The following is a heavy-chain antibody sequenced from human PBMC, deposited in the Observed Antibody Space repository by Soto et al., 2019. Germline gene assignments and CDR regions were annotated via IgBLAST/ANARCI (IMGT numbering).Heavy chain of an antibody. CDR2: ISGSGGST. CDR1: GFNFRSSA. J-gene: IGHJ4*02. D-gene: IGHD3-3*01. Sequence: GGSLRLSCAASGFNFRSSASNWVRQAPGKGLEWVSAISGSGGSTYYADSVKGRFTISRDNSKNTLYLQMNSLRAEDTAVYYCAKDLLRFLEWSAFDYWGQGTLVTVSS. V-gene: IGHV3-23*01. CDR3: AKDLLRFLEWSAFDY.